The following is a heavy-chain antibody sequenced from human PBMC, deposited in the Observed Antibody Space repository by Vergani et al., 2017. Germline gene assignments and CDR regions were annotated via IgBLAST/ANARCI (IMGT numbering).Heavy chain of an antibody. D-gene: IGHD2-2*01. CDR3: AIEYSSTSGRAFDF. Sequence: QLVESGGGWVQPGGSLRLSCVVSGFDFSSYIMNWVRQAPGKGLEWVSFVSTGTKSQSYAESVKGRFTISRDGAKNSLYLQMDSLRAEDTAVYYCAIEYSSTSGRAFDFWGQGTKVTVSS. V-gene: IGHV3-48*01. CDR2: VSTGTKSQ. CDR1: GFDFSSYI. J-gene: IGHJ3*01.